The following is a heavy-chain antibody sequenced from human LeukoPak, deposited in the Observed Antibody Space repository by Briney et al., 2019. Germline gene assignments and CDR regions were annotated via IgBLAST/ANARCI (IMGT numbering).Heavy chain of an antibody. V-gene: IGHV4-34*01. CDR2: INHSGST. J-gene: IGHJ4*02. D-gene: IGHD3-3*01. Sequence: PSETLSLTCAVYGGSFSGYYWSWIRQPPGKGLEWIGEINHSGSTNYNPSLKSRVNISVDTSKDQFSLKLSSVTAADTAVYYCVRYDDFWSGYYGYWGQGTLVTVSS. CDR3: VRYDDFWSGYYGY. CDR1: GGSFSGYY.